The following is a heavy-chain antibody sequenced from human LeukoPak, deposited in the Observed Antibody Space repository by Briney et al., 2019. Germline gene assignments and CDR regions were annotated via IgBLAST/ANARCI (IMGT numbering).Heavy chain of an antibody. J-gene: IGHJ4*02. V-gene: IGHV3-7*01. D-gene: IGHD3-10*01. CDR3: ARDNTFGELVDY. CDR1: GFTFSSYW. CDR2: IKQDGSEK. Sequence: GSLRLSCAASGFTFSSYWMSWVRQAPGKGLEWVANIKQDGSEKYYVDSAKGRFTISRDNAKNSLYLQMNSLRAEDTAVYYCARDNTFGELVDYWGQGTLVTVSS.